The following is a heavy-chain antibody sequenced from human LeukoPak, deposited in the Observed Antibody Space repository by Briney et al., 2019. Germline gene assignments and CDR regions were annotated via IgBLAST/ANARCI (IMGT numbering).Heavy chain of an antibody. CDR3: ARVGNYYDSSGYRVSGAFDI. J-gene: IGHJ3*02. V-gene: IGHV4-59*01. D-gene: IGHD3-22*01. CDR1: GGSISSYY. CDR2: IYYSGST. Sequence: SETLSLTCTVSGGSISSYYWSWIRQPPGKGLEWIGYIYYSGSTNYNPSLKSRVTISVDTSKNQFSLKLSSVTAADTAVYYCARVGNYYDSSGYRVSGAFDIWGQGIMVTVSS.